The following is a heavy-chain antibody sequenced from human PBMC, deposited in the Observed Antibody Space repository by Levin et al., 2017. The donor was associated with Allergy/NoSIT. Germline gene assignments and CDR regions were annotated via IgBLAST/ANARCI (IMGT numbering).Heavy chain of an antibody. CDR1: GFPFNDYS. CDR3: ARSRVRAPYYFDY. V-gene: IGHV3-48*02. Sequence: GESLKISCEASGFPFNDYSMNWVRQAPGKGLEWVAYISSTSSTINYADSVKGRFTISRDKAKNSLFLQMNSLGDEDTAMYYCARSRVRAPYYFDYWGQGTLVTVSS. J-gene: IGHJ4*02. CDR2: ISSTSSTI. D-gene: IGHD2-21*01.